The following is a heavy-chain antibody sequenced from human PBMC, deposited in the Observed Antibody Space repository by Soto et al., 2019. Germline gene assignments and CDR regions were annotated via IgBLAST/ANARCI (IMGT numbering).Heavy chain of an antibody. CDR3: ASRPGLDTGTFDS. J-gene: IGHJ4*02. D-gene: IGHD3-10*01. CDR2: INPGNVYS. V-gene: IGHV1-3*01. Sequence: QVHLVQSGAEVREPGASVKISCKASGFTFTTHHIHWVRQAPDQRLEWMGWINPGNVYSDYSQKFQGRVTVTRDTSANTAYMELNSLRAEDTALYYCASRPGLDTGTFDSWGQGTLVTVSS. CDR1: GFTFTTHH.